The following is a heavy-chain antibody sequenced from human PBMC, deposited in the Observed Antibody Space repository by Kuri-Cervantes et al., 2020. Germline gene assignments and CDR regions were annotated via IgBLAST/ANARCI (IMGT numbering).Heavy chain of an antibody. CDR1: GGSISSYY. Sequence: SQTLSLTCAVSGGSISSYYWSWIRQPPGKGLEYIGYIYYSGSTNYNPSLKSRVTISVDTSKNQFSLKLSSVTAADTAVYYCARGTIVPGDWNYYYYYYMDVWGKGTTVTVSS. V-gene: IGHV4-59*12. CDR2: IYYSGST. J-gene: IGHJ6*03. CDR3: ARGTIVPGDWNYYYYYYMDV. D-gene: IGHD7-27*01.